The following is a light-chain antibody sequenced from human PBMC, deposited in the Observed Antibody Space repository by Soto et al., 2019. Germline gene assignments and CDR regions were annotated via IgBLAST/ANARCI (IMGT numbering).Light chain of an antibody. V-gene: IGKV3-20*01. Sequence: EIVLTQSPGTLSLSPGERVTLSCRASQSVSSSSLAWYQQKPGQAPRLLIYGASTRATGIPDRFSGSGSGADFTLTISRLEPEDFAVYYCQQYGSSPQAFGGGTKVEIK. CDR1: QSVSSSS. CDR3: QQYGSSPQA. CDR2: GAS. J-gene: IGKJ4*01.